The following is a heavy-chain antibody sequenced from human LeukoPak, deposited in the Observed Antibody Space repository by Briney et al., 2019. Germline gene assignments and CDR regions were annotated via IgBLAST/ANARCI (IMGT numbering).Heavy chain of an antibody. V-gene: IGHV3-74*01. CDR2: INSDGSST. CDR3: ARVVSSSWSNWFDP. J-gene: IGHJ5*02. D-gene: IGHD6-13*01. Sequence: GGSLRLSCAASGFTFSSYWMHWVRQAPGKGLVWVSRINSDGSSTNYADSAKGRFTISRDNAKNTLYLKMNSLRADDTAVYYCARVVSSSWSNWFDPWGQGTLVTVSS. CDR1: GFTFSSYW.